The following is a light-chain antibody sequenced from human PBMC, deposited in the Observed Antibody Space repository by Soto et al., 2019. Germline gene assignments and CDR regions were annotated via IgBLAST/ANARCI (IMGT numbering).Light chain of an antibody. Sequence: DIQMTQSPSSLSASAGDRVTITCQASQDITNYLNWYQQKPGKAPKLLISDASKLEPGGPSRFSGSGSGTDFTFTISSLQPEDIATYYCQQFHNLPYTFGPGTKVDIK. CDR2: DAS. J-gene: IGKJ3*01. CDR3: QQFHNLPYT. CDR1: QDITNY. V-gene: IGKV1-33*01.